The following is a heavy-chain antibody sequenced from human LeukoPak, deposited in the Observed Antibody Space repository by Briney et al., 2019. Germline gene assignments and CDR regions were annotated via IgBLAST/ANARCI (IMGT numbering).Heavy chain of an antibody. CDR1: GFTFSNYA. J-gene: IGHJ4*02. Sequence: PGGSLRLSCAASGFTFSNYAMSWVRLAPGKGLEWVSTISGSGGNTYYADSVKGRFTISRANSKDTLYLQMNSLRAEDTAVYYCARGNGGNSYFDFWAQGTLVIVSS. CDR3: ARGNGGNSYFDF. D-gene: IGHD4-23*01. V-gene: IGHV3-23*01. CDR2: ISGSGGNT.